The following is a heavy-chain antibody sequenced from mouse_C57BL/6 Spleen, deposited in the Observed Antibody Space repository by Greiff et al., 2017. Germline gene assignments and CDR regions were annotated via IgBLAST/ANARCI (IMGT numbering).Heavy chain of an antibody. Sequence: EVQLQESGPELVKPGASVKIPCKASGYTFTDYNMDWVKQSHGKSLEWIGDINPTNGGTIYNQKFKGKATLTVDKSSSTAYMQLRSLTSEDTAVXYCARRGIYYDYDGFAYWGQGTLVTVSA. V-gene: IGHV1-18*01. CDR1: GYTFTDYN. CDR3: ARRGIYYDYDGFAY. J-gene: IGHJ3*01. D-gene: IGHD2-4*01. CDR2: INPTNGGT.